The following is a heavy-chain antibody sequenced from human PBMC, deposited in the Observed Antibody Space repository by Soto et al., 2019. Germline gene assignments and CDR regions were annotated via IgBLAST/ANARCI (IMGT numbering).Heavy chain of an antibody. CDR3: ASSDHGEQYYDYIWGSARIDY. V-gene: IGHV4-34*01. CDR1: GGSFSGYY. CDR2: INHSGST. Sequence: SETLSLTCAVYGGSFSGYYWSWIRQPPGKGLEWIGEINHSGSTNYNPSLKSRVTISVDTSKNQFSLKLSSVTAADTAVYYCASSDHGEQYYDYIWGSARIDYWGQGTLVTVSS. D-gene: IGHD3-16*01. J-gene: IGHJ4*02.